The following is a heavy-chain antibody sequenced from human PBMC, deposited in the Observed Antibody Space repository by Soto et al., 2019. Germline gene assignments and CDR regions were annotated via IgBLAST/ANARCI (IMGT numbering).Heavy chain of an antibody. Sequence: QVQLVQSGAEVKKPGSSVKVSCKASGGTFNSYSMTWVRQAPGQGLERMGGIIPMSGIANYAQKFKGRVTITADKSTNTVYVVVNNLRYNDTAVYYGTRRGRESANWFDPLGQGTLVTVS. CDR1: GGTFNSYS. CDR3: TRRGRESANWFDP. V-gene: IGHV1-69*17. D-gene: IGHD3-10*01. CDR2: IIPMSGIA. J-gene: IGHJ5*02.